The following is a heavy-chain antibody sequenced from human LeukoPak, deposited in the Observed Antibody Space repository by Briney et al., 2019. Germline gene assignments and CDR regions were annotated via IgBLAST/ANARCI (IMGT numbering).Heavy chain of an antibody. CDR3: AKGQAPAGTRSYYFDY. V-gene: IGHV3-23*01. Sequence: QPGGSLRLSCAASGFTFSSYAMSWVRQAPGKGLEWVSTISGSGGSTYYADSVKGRFTISRDNSKNTLYLQMNSLRAEDTAVYYCAKGQAPAGTRSYYFDYWGQGTLVTVSS. J-gene: IGHJ4*02. CDR1: GFTFSSYA. CDR2: ISGSGGST. D-gene: IGHD6-13*01.